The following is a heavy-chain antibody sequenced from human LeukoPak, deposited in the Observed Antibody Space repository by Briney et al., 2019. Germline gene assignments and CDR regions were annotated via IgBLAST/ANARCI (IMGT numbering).Heavy chain of an antibody. CDR3: ARTSFGWLLGFDY. J-gene: IGHJ4*02. CDR1: GGSISSYY. V-gene: IGHV4-59*08. Sequence: SGTLSLTCTVSGGSISSYYWCWIRQPPGKGLEWSGYIYYSGSTNYNPSLKSRVTISVDTSKNQFSLKLSSVTAADTAVYNCARTSFGWLLGFDYCGQGTLFTVSS. D-gene: IGHD3-9*01. CDR2: IYYSGST.